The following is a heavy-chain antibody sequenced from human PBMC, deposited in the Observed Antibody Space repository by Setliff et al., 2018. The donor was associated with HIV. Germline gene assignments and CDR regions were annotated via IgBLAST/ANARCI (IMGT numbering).Heavy chain of an antibody. V-gene: IGHV3-23*01. CDR1: GFTFSNYA. CDR2: ILSTGERT. Sequence: GGSLRLSCAASGFTFSNYAMSWVRQAPGEGLEWVSAILSTGERTFYADSVKGRFTISRDNSKNTLYLQMNSLRAEDTAVYYCASYSSSSGYYYGMDVWGQGTTVTVSS. J-gene: IGHJ6*02. D-gene: IGHD6-6*01. CDR3: ASYSSSSGYYYGMDV.